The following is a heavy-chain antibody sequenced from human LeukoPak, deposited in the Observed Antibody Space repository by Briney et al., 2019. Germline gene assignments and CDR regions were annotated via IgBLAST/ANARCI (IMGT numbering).Heavy chain of an antibody. Sequence: SGGSLRLSCAASGFTFSSYSMNWVRQAPGKGLEWVSSISSSSSYIYYADSVKGRFTISRDNAKNSLYLQMNSLRAEDTAVYYCARLSRDGFSYWGQGTLVTVSS. CDR1: GFTFSSYS. V-gene: IGHV3-21*01. CDR3: ARLSRDGFSY. J-gene: IGHJ4*02. CDR2: ISSSSSYI. D-gene: IGHD5-24*01.